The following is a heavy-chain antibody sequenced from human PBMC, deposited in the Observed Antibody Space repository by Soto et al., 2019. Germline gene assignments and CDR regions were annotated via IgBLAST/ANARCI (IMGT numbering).Heavy chain of an antibody. CDR1: GGSFSGSY. CDR2: INHSGST. J-gene: IGHJ4*02. D-gene: IGHD3-22*01. V-gene: IGHV4-34*01. Sequence: QVQLQQWCAGLLKPSETLSLTFAVYGGSFSGSYWSWIRQPPGKGLEWIGEINHSGSTNYNPYLKSRVTISVDTSKNQFSLKLSSVTAADTAVYYCARGGYYDSSGFNDYWGQGTLVTVSS. CDR3: ARGGYYDSSGFNDY.